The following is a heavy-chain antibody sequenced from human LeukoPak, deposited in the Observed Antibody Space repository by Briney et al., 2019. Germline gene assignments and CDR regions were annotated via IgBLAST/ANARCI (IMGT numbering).Heavy chain of an antibody. CDR1: GFTFSSYG. V-gene: IGHV3-30*03. CDR2: ISYDGSNK. Sequence: GRSLRLSCAASGFTFSSYGMHWVRQAPGKGLEWVAVISYDGSNKYYADSVKGRFTISRDNSKNTLYLQMNCLRAEDTAVYYCARPPYYYDSSGYYPFDYWGQGTLVTVSS. J-gene: IGHJ4*02. D-gene: IGHD3-22*01. CDR3: ARPPYYYDSSGYYPFDY.